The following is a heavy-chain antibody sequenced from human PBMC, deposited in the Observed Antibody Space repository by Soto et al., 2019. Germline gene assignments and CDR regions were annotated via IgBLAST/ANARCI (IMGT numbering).Heavy chain of an antibody. D-gene: IGHD1-26*01. V-gene: IGHV4-59*08. J-gene: IGHJ4*02. CDR3: ARHGGSYSFDY. CDR1: GGSTSSYY. CDR2: NSYSGST. Sequence: QVQLQESGPGRVKPSETLSLTCTVTGGSTSSYYWSWLRQPPGKGLEWIGYNSYSGSTDYNPSLKSRVTISVDTSKNQFSLKLSSATAADTAVYYCARHGGSYSFDYWGQGTLVTVSS.